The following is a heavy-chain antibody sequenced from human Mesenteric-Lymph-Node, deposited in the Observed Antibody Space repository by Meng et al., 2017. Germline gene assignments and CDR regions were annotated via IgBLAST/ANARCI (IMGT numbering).Heavy chain of an antibody. J-gene: IGHJ6*02. V-gene: IGHV2-70*20. CDR2: IDWDDDE. Sequence: SGPTLVKPTQTLTLTCTFSGSSLSSNRMGVSWVRQPPGKAPEWLGLIDWDDDEYYSPSLRTRLTLSKDTSKNQVVLTMTNVDPVDTATYYCARIPSPDYYYGMDVWGQGTTVTVSS. CDR3: ARIPSPDYYYGMDV. CDR1: GSSLSSNRMG.